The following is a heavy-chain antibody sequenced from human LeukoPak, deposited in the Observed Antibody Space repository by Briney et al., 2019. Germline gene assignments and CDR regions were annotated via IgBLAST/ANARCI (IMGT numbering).Heavy chain of an antibody. V-gene: IGHV3-23*01. CDR3: AKGIYSSDWSYFDY. Sequence: GGSLRLSCAASGFTFSNSAMSWVRQAPGKGLEWVSTLSGSGITTYYADSVKGRFTISRDNSKNTLYLQMNSLRAEDTAVYYCAKGIYSSDWSYFDYWGHGTLVTVSS. CDR1: GFTFSNSA. CDR2: LSGSGITT. D-gene: IGHD6-19*01. J-gene: IGHJ4*01.